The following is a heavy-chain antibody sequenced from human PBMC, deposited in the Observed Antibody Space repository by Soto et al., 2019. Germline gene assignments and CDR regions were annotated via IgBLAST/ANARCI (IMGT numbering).Heavy chain of an antibody. CDR3: ARGLLYATTYFDY. V-gene: IGHV1-69*06. J-gene: IGHJ4*02. CDR1: GDTFTTNS. CDR2: IIPVVGTT. Sequence: QVQLVQSGAEVKKPGSSVKVSCKASGDTFTTNSLNWVRQAPGQGLEWMGGIIPVVGTTKYAQKYQDRVTITGDKSTNTAYMELSSLRSDDTAVYYCARGLLYATTYFDYWGQGTQVTVSS. D-gene: IGHD2-8*01.